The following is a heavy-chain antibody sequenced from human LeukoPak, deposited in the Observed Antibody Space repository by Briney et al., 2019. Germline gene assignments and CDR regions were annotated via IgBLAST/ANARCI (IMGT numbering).Heavy chain of an antibody. CDR1: GYTLTESS. CDR2: FDPEDGET. V-gene: IGHV1-24*01. J-gene: IGHJ4*02. Sequence: GASVKVSCKVSGYTLTESSMHWVRQAPGKGLEWMGGFDPEDGETIYAQKFQGRVTMTEDTSTDTAYMELSSLRSEDTAVYYCATVGRYSSSSGDYWGQGTLVTVSS. CDR3: ATVGRYSSSSGDY. D-gene: IGHD6-6*01.